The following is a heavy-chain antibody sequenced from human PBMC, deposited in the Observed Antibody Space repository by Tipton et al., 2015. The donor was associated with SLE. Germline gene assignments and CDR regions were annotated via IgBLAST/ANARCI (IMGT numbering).Heavy chain of an antibody. CDR1: GFTFSGYN. V-gene: IGHV3-21*04. CDR2: ISSSGDYI. CDR3: ARDKVVPAASFDY. J-gene: IGHJ4*02. D-gene: IGHD2-2*01. Sequence: SLRLSCAASGFTFSGYNMNWVRQAPGKGLEWLSSISSSGDYIYYTDSVKGRFTISRDNVKNSLYLQMNTLRAEDTALYFCARDKVVPAASFDYWGQGILVTVSS.